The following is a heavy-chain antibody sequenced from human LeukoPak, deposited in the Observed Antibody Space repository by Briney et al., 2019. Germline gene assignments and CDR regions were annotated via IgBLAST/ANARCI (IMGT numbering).Heavy chain of an antibody. D-gene: IGHD3-22*01. J-gene: IGHJ4*02. Sequence: GGPLRLSCAASGFTFSSYRMNWVRQAPGKGLEWVSYISSSSSTIYYAASVKGRLTISRDNAKNSLYLQMNSLRAEDTDVYYCASDITYYYDSSGYSGFDYWGQGTLVTVSS. CDR1: GFTFSSYR. V-gene: IGHV3-48*01. CDR3: ASDITYYYDSSGYSGFDY. CDR2: ISSSSSTI.